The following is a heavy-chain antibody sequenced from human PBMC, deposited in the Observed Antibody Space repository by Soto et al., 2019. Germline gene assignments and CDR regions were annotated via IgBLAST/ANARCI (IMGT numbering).Heavy chain of an antibody. CDR3: ARTDRDFYGLDV. CDR1: GFTFRNYD. CDR2: ISAAGDP. V-gene: IGHV3-13*05. J-gene: IGHJ6*02. Sequence: EVQLVESGGGLVQPGGSLRLSCEASGFTFRNYDMHWVRQGTGKGLEWVSGISAAGDPDYADSVEGRFTISSENAQNSFFLQMNSLRVGDTAVYYCARTDRDFYGLDVWGPGTTVIVSS.